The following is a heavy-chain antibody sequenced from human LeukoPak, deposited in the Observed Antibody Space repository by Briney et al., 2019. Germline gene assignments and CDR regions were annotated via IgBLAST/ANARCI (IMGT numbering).Heavy chain of an antibody. J-gene: IGHJ2*01. CDR1: GGSISSYY. CDR2: IYYSGNT. CDR3: ARHMGWYFDL. Sequence: TPSETLSLTCTVSGGSISSYYWIWIRQPPGKGLEWIGYIYYSGNTNYNPSLKSRVTISVDTSKNQFSLKLSSVTAADTAVYYCARHMGWYFDLWGRGTLVTVYS. V-gene: IGHV4-59*08.